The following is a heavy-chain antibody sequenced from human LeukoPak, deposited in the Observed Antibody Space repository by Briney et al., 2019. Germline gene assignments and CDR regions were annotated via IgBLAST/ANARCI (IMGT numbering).Heavy chain of an antibody. V-gene: IGHV3-64*01. CDR1: GFTFSSYA. J-gene: IGHJ4*02. D-gene: IGHD3-22*01. Sequence: PGGSLRLSCAASGFTFSSYAMHWVRQAPGKGLEYASAISSNGGSTYYANSVKGRFTISRDNSKNTLYLQMNSLRAEDTAVYYCARGRTAYYYDSSGYYPIEYWGQGTLVTVSS. CDR3: ARGRTAYYYDSSGYYPIEY. CDR2: ISSNGGST.